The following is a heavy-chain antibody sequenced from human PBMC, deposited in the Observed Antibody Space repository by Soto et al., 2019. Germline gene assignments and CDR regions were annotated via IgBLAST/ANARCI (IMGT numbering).Heavy chain of an antibody. CDR2: NYSSGIT. CDR1: GGSISSGGYY. J-gene: IGHJ6*02. CDR3: ARGSSIAGLYYGMDV. D-gene: IGHD6-6*01. Sequence: QVQLQESGPGLVKPSQTLSLTCTVSGGSISSGGYYWTWIRQHPGKGLEWIGYNYSSGITYYNPSLKSRVTISLYTSKNQFSLKLSSVTAADTAVYYCARGSSIAGLYYGMDVWGQGTTVTVSS. V-gene: IGHV4-31*03.